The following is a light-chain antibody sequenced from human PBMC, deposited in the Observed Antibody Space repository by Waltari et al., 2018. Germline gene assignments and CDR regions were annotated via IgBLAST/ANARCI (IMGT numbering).Light chain of an antibody. Sequence: EVVFTKSPGTLSLSAGESATLSCRASQRISSTSLAWYQPKPGQAPPLLVYGTSSRATGIPDRFSGSGSATHFTLTISRLEPEDFAVYYCQQYGNSPWTFGQGTKVEVK. J-gene: IGKJ1*01. CDR3: QQYGNSPWT. V-gene: IGKV3-20*01. CDR1: QRISSTS. CDR2: GTS.